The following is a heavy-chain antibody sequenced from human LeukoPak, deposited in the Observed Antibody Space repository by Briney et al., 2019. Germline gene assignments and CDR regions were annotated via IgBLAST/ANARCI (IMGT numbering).Heavy chain of an antibody. CDR3: ARESRGWYFDL. V-gene: IGHV1-2*02. CDR1: GYTFTGYF. J-gene: IGHJ2*01. Sequence: ASVKVSCKASGYTFTGYFIHWVRQAPGQGLEWMGWINPDNGGTNFARKFQGRVTMTRDTSFTTVFMELSSLQSDDTAVFYCARESRGWYFDLWGRGTLVTVSS. CDR2: INPDNGGT.